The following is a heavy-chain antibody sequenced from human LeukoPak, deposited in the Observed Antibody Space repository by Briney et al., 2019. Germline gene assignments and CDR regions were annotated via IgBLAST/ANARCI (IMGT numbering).Heavy chain of an antibody. Sequence: PGGSLRLSCAASGFTFSTYSMNWVRQAPGKGLEWVSSISSGSGYIYYADSVKGRFTISRANAKNSLYLQMNSLRAEDTAVNYCARCSGGSCYPSDDYWGQGTLVTVCS. D-gene: IGHD2-15*01. J-gene: IGHJ4*02. CDR3: ARCSGGSCYPSDDY. CDR1: GFTFSTYS. V-gene: IGHV3-21*01. CDR2: ISSGSGYI.